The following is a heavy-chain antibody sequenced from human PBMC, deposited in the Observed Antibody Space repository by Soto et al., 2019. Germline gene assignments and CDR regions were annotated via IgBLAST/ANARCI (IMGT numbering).Heavy chain of an antibody. J-gene: IGHJ4*02. CDR1: GGSISSSSYY. CDR3: ARPTDSSSWDNFDY. CDR2: IYYSGST. D-gene: IGHD6-13*01. V-gene: IGHV4-39*01. Sequence: SETLSLTCTVSGGSISSSSYYWGRIRQPPGKGLEWIGSIYYSGSTYYNPSLKSRVTISVDTSKNQFSLKLSSVTAADTAVYYCARPTDSSSWDNFDYWGQGTLVTVSS.